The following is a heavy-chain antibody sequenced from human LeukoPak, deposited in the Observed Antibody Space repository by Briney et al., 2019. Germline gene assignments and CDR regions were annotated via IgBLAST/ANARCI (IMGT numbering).Heavy chain of an antibody. CDR2: IYYSGST. D-gene: IGHD4-17*01. V-gene: IGHV4-39*07. Sequence: PSETLSLTCTVSGGSISSSSYYWGWIRQPPGKGLEWIGSIYYSGSTYYNPSLKSRVTISVDTSKNQFSLKLSSVTAADTAVYYCARVWDDYGDYAALDYWGQGTLVTVPS. CDR3: ARVWDDYGDYAALDY. J-gene: IGHJ4*02. CDR1: GGSISSSSYY.